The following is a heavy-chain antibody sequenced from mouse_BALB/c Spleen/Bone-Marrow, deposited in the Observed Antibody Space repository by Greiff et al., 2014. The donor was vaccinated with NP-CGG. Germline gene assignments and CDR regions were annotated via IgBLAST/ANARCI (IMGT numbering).Heavy chain of an antibody. D-gene: IGHD2-3*01. J-gene: IGHJ3*01. CDR2: IYPGDGNT. Sequence: VKLHESGPELVKPGASVKISCKTSGYAFSSSWMNWVKQRPGQGLEWIGRIYPGDGNTNYNGKFKGKATLTADKSSTTAYMQLSRLTTVDSAVYFGALYDEGGLSWLAYWGQGTLVTVSA. CDR1: GYAFSSSW. CDR3: ALYDEGGLSWLAY. V-gene: IGHV1-82*01.